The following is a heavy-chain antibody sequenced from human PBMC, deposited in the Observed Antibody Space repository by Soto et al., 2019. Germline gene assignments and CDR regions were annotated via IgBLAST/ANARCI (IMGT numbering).Heavy chain of an antibody. J-gene: IGHJ4*02. CDR1: GGSSIDGQSY. CDR3: ARHAPGVAPY. D-gene: IGHD2-15*01. Sequence: SLSLTSTVSGGSSIDGQSYFNWIRQHPERGLEWMGYINYRGTTNYSPALKSRILISIDTSKNQFSLRLTSVTAADTAVYYCARHAPGVAPYWGQGTLVTVS. CDR2: INYRGTT. V-gene: IGHV4-31*03.